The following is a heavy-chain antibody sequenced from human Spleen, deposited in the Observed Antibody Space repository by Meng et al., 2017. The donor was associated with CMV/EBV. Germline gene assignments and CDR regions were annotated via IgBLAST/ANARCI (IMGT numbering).Heavy chain of an antibody. V-gene: IGHV3-21*01. CDR2: ISDRSNYI. D-gene: IGHD6-19*01. J-gene: IGHJ4*02. CDR3: ARSGLAQYFDS. CDR1: GFTFRSYA. Sequence: GGSLRLSCAASGFTFRSYAMNWVCRAPGKGLEWVSSISDRSNYIYYADSVKGRFTISRDDAKNSLYLQMNGLRAADTALYYCARSGLAQYFDSWGQGILVTVSS.